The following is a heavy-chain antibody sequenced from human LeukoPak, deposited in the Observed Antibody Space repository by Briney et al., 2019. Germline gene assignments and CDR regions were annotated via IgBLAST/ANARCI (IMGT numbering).Heavy chain of an antibody. CDR2: ISNTNSPI. V-gene: IGHV3-48*02. CDR3: SVSSSSSS. Sequence: GGSLRLSCAASGFTFRTYSMTWVRQAPGKGLEWVAYISNTNSPIYYADSVRGRFTISRDNAKNSLFLQMNSLRDEDTAVYYCSVSSSSSSWGQGTLVIVSS. J-gene: IGHJ5*02. CDR1: GFTFRTYS. D-gene: IGHD6-6*01.